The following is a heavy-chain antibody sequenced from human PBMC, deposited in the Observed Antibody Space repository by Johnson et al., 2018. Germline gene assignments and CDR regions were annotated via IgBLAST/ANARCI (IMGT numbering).Heavy chain of an antibody. D-gene: IGHD2-21*01. CDR1: GFNFDDYG. CDR2: ISWIGSTT. V-gene: IGHV3-20*01. J-gene: IGHJ3*02. Sequence: VQLVQSGGGVVRPGGSLRLSCAASGFNFDDYGMIWVRQAQGKGLEWVSGISWIGSTTGYADSVKGRFTISRDNAKNSLYRQMNSLRAEDTALYHCAREKSHGYYDTFDIWGQGTMVTVSS. CDR3: AREKSHGYYDTFDI.